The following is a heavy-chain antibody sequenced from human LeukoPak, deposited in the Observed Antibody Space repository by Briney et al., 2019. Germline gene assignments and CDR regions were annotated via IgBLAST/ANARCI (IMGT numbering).Heavy chain of an antibody. V-gene: IGHV3-74*01. CDR1: GFVFNKDW. D-gene: IGHD1-14*01. CDR3: TRDGAGTTPLDY. CDR2: IKTDGKSV. J-gene: IGHJ4*02. Sequence: GGSLRLSCAASGFVFNKDWMHWVRQAPGKGLVWVSAIKTDGKSVGYADFVRGRFTISRDDAKNTLYLEMSSLTAEDTAVYYCTRDGAGTTPLDYWGQGTLVTVSS.